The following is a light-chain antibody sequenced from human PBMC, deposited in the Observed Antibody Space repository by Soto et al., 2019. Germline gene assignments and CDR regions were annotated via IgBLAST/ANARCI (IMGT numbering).Light chain of an antibody. CDR2: GAS. V-gene: IGKV3-20*01. Sequence: EIVMTQSPCTLSVSTGERATLSCRASQSVSTNVAWYQQKSGQPPRLLIYGASTRATGIPARFSGSGSGTDFTLTISRLEPEDFAVYYCQQYGSSKWTFCQGTKVDIK. J-gene: IGKJ1*01. CDR3: QQYGSSKWT. CDR1: QSVSTN.